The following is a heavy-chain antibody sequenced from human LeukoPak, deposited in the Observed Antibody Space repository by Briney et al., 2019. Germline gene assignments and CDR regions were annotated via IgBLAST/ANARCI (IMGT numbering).Heavy chain of an antibody. J-gene: IGHJ6*04. D-gene: IGHD3-10*02. CDR1: GFSFSNYA. CDR3: AELGITMIGGV. V-gene: IGHV3-64*01. CDR2: VSSNGGST. Sequence: GGSLRLSCAASGFSFSNYAFHWVRQAPGKGLEYISIVSSNGGSTYYATSVKGRFTISRDNSKNTLFLQMGSLRVEDMAVYYCAELGITMIGGVWGKGTTVTISS.